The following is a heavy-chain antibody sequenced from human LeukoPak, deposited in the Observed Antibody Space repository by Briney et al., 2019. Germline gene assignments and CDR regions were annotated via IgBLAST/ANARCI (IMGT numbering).Heavy chain of an antibody. J-gene: IGHJ4*02. CDR3: ARIGGDSGYYYYFDY. CDR1: GGSISSYY. D-gene: IGHD3-22*01. CDR2: IYYSGST. Sequence: SETLSLTCTVSGGSISSYYWSWIRQPPGKGLEWIGFIYYSGSTNYNPSLKSRVTISVNTSKNQFSLKLSSVSAADTAVYYCARIGGDSGYYYYFDYWGQGALVTVSS. V-gene: IGHV4-59*01.